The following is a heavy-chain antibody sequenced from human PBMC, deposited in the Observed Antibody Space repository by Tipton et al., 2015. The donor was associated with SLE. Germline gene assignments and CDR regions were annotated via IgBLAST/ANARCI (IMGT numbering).Heavy chain of an antibody. D-gene: IGHD5-24*01. J-gene: IGHJ4*02. CDR1: GGSIRSSNW. Sequence: TLSLTCAVSGGSIRSSNWWSWVRQPPGKGLEWIGEIDHSGSTNSNPSLKSRVSMSVHKSKNQFSLKLSSVTVADTAVYYCAKDYNYDNADDNWGKGKLVIVSS. V-gene: IGHV4-4*02. CDR3: AKDYNYDNADDN. CDR2: IDHSGST.